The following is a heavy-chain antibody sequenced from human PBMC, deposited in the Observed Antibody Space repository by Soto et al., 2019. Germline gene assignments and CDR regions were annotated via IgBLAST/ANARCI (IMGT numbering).Heavy chain of an antibody. CDR2: ISYDGSNK. Sequence: QVQLVESGGGVVQPGRSLRLSCAASGFTFSSYAMHWVRQAPGKGLEWVAVISYDGSNKYYADSVKGRFTISRDNSKNTLYLQMNSLRAEDTAVYYCASTRARFLEWSWFDYWGQGTLVTVSS. V-gene: IGHV3-30-3*01. J-gene: IGHJ4*02. CDR1: GFTFSSYA. CDR3: ASTRARFLEWSWFDY. D-gene: IGHD3-3*01.